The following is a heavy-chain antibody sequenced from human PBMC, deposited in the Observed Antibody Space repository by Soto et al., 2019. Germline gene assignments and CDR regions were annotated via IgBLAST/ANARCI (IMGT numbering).Heavy chain of an antibody. CDR3: ARGDYGGDGGAY. D-gene: IGHD4-17*01. V-gene: IGHV3-7*03. CDR1: GFTFSDYW. CDR2: IKQDGSEQ. Sequence: PGGSLRLSCAASGFTFSDYWMTWVRQAPGKGLEWVANIKQDGSEQYYVDSVKDRFTISRDNAKNTLSLQMDSLRAEDTAVYYCARGDYGGDGGAYCGQGTLVTVSS. J-gene: IGHJ4*02.